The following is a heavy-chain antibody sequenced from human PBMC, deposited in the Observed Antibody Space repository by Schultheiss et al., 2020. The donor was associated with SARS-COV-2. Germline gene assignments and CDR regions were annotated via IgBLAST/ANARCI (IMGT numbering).Heavy chain of an antibody. Sequence: GGSLRLSCAASGFTFSYFNMNWVRQAPGKGLEWVSSISSNSHYIHYEGSVTGRFTISRDNAKNSLYLQMNSLRAEDTAVYYCASQQWLVPGDYWGQGTLVTVSS. V-gene: IGHV3-21*01. D-gene: IGHD6-19*01. CDR2: ISSNSHYI. CDR3: ASQQWLVPGDY. J-gene: IGHJ4*02. CDR1: GFTFSYFN.